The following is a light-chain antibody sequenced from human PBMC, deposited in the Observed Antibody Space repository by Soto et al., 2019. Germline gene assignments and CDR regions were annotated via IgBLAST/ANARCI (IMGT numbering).Light chain of an antibody. V-gene: IGLV2-14*01. CDR3: SSYTSATTYV. J-gene: IGLJ1*01. Sequence: ARNRPASGNGVPVQGISISCTETSSDVGAYNYDSWYQQYPGEAPKVIIYDVSHRPAGVSNRFSGSKSGNTASLTISGLQTXDEADYYCSSYTSATTYVFGTGTKVTVL. CDR1: SSDVGAYNY. CDR2: DVS.